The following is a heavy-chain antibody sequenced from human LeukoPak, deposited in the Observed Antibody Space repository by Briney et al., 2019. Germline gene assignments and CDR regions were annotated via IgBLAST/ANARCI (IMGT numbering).Heavy chain of an antibody. D-gene: IGHD3-22*01. Sequence: PGGSLRLSCAASGFTFSSYAMHWVRQAPGKGLEWVAVISYDGSNKYYADSVKGRFTISRGNSKNTLYLQMNSLRAEDTAVYYCARDRRYYDSSGHGYYYYGMDVWGQGTTVTVSS. CDR2: ISYDGSNK. CDR1: GFTFSSYA. V-gene: IGHV3-30-3*01. J-gene: IGHJ6*02. CDR3: ARDRRYYDSSGHGYYYYGMDV.